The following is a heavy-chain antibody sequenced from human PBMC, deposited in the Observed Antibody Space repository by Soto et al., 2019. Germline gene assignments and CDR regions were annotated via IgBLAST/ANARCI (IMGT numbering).Heavy chain of an antibody. D-gene: IGHD1-26*01. V-gene: IGHV3-9*01. J-gene: IGHJ6*02. CDR2: ISWNSGSI. CDR3: AKGGSYPPVYYYGMDV. Sequence: EVQLVESGGGLVQPGRSLRLSCAASGFTFDDYAMHWVRQAPGKGLEWVSGISWNSGSIGYADSVKGRFTISRDNAKNSLYLQMNSLRAEDTALYYCAKGGSYPPVYYYGMDVWGQGTTVTVSS. CDR1: GFTFDDYA.